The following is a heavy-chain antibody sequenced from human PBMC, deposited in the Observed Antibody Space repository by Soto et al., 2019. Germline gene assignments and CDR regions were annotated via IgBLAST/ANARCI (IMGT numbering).Heavy chain of an antibody. Sequence: QVQLVQSGAEAKKPGASVKVSCKASEYTFTAYYLHWVRQAPGQGLEWMGWINPNSGGTNYAQKFQGRVTMTRDTSISTAYMELSRLTSDDTAGYYCARDRDPLYSSDRYVGAYWGQGTLVTVSS. CDR1: EYTFTAYY. CDR2: INPNSGGT. CDR3: ARDRDPLYSSDRYVGAY. D-gene: IGHD6-19*01. V-gene: IGHV1-2*02. J-gene: IGHJ4*02.